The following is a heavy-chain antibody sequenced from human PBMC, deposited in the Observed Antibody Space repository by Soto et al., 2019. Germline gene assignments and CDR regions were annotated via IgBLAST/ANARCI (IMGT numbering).Heavy chain of an antibody. CDR3: ARVGVDV. CDR2: INPNSGGT. V-gene: IGHV1-2*02. Sequence: ASVKVSCKSSGYTLTSYDINWVRQATGEGLEWMGWINPNSGGTNYAQKFQGRVTMTRDTSISTAYMELSRLRSDDTAVYYCARVGVDVWGQGTTVTVSS. J-gene: IGHJ6*02. CDR1: GYTLTSYD.